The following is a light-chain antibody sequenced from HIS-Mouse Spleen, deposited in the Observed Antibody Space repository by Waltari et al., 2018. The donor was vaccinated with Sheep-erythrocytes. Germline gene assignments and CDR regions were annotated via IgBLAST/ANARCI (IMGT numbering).Light chain of an antibody. CDR2: DVS. V-gene: IGLV2-11*01. Sequence: SVSGSPGQSVTISCTGTSSDVGGYNYVSWYQQHPGKAPNLMIYDVSKRPSGVPDRFSGSKSGNTAALTISGLQAEDEADYYCCSYAGSYTVVFGGGTKLTVL. J-gene: IGLJ2*01. CDR1: SSDVGGYNY. CDR3: CSYAGSYTVV.